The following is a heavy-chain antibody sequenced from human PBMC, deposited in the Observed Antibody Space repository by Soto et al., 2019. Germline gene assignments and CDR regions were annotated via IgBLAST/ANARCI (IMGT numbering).Heavy chain of an antibody. D-gene: IGHD3-3*01. V-gene: IGHV1-18*04. CDR3: AREGILGLFDAYDL. CDR1: VFTSSG. Sequence: ASVKVSCKASVFTSSGTSWVRQAPGQRLEWMGWISTHNGNTIYAQKFQGRVIMTMDTSTTTVYMELRSLRPDDTAVYLCAREGILGLFDAYDLWGQGTMVTVSS. J-gene: IGHJ3*01. CDR2: ISTHNGNT.